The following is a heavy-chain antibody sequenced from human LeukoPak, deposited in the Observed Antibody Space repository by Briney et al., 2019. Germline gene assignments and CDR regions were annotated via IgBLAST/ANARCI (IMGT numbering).Heavy chain of an antibody. CDR2: ISHTGGST. J-gene: IGHJ4*02. V-gene: IGHV3-23*01. CDR1: GFTFSSCA. Sequence: GGSLRLSCAASGFTFSSCAMSWVRQAPGRGLEWVSTISHTGGSTHYADSVKGRFTISRDNSKSTVYLQVNTVRADDTAVYYCAKANSGSYLDYFDSWGQGTLVTVSS. D-gene: IGHD1-26*01. CDR3: AKANSGSYLDYFDS.